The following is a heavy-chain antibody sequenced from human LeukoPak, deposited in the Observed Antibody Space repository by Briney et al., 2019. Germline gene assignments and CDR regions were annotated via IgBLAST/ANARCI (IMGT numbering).Heavy chain of an antibody. CDR1: GGSFSGYY. Sequence: SETLSLTCAVYGGSFSGYYWSWIRQPPGKGLEWIGEINHSGSTNYNPSLKSRVTISVDTSKNQFSLKLSSVTAADTAVYYCARSLGYDSSGYYSEYFQHWGQGTLVTVSS. J-gene: IGHJ1*01. V-gene: IGHV4-34*01. D-gene: IGHD3-22*01. CDR3: ARSLGYDSSGYYSEYFQH. CDR2: INHSGST.